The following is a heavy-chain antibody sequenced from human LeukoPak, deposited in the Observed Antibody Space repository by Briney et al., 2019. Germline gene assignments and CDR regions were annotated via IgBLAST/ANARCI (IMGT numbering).Heavy chain of an antibody. J-gene: IGHJ4*02. CDR3: ARTWSGHFDY. CDR1: GGSISSGGYY. V-gene: IGHV4-30-2*01. D-gene: IGHD3-3*01. Sequence: PSQTLSLTCTVSGGSISSGGYYWSWIRQPPGKGLEWIGYIYHSGSTYYNPSLKSRVTISVDRSKNQFSLKLSSVTAADTAVYYCARTWSGHFDYWGQGTLVTVSS. CDR2: IYHSGST.